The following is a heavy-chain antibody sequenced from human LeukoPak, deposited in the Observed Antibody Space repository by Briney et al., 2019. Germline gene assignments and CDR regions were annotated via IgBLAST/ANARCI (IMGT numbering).Heavy chain of an antibody. Sequence: ASVKVSCKASGYTFTNYGISWVRQAPGQGLEWMGWISTYNGNTNYAQKLQGRVTMTTDTSTSTTYMELRSLRSDDTAVYYCALIPYCTTATCYYFDFWGQGTLVTVSS. D-gene: IGHD2-2*01. V-gene: IGHV1-18*01. CDR3: ALIPYCTTATCYYFDF. CDR1: GYTFTNYG. CDR2: ISTYNGNT. J-gene: IGHJ4*02.